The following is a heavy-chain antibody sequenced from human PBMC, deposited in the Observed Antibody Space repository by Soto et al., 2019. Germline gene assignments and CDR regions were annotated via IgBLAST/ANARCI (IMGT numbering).Heavy chain of an antibody. CDR3: VRDCSGNLYLTRCDP. CDR1: GFTFSSYS. D-gene: IGHD6-19*01. CDR2: ISSNSSTI. V-gene: IGHV3-48*02. Sequence: EVQLVESGGGLVQPGGSLRLSCAASGFTFSSYSMNWVRQAPGKGLEWISSISSNSSTIYYADSVKGRFTISRDNAGNSLYLKRHSPRDEDTSVCDCVRDCSGNLYLTRCDPWGQGTLVTVSS. J-gene: IGHJ5*02.